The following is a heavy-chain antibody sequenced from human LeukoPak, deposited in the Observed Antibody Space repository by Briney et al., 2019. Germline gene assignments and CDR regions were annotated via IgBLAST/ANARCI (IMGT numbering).Heavy chain of an antibody. J-gene: IGHJ4*02. CDR3: ARHDFSNYLS. V-gene: IGHV4-59*08. CDR1: GGSISSYY. D-gene: IGHD3-3*02. Sequence: SETLSLTCTVSGGSISSYYWSWIRQPPGKGLEWIGYIYYSGSTNYNPSPKSRVTISVDTSKNQFSLKLSSVTAADTAVYYCARHDFSNYLSWGQGTLVTVSS. CDR2: IYYSGST.